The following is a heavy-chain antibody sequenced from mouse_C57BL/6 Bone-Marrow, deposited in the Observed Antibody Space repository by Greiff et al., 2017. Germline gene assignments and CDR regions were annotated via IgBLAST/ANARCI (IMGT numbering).Heavy chain of an antibody. V-gene: IGHV1-85*01. CDR2: IYPRDGST. Sequence: QVQLQQSGPELVKPGASVKLSCKASGYTFTSYDINWVKQRPGQGLEWIGWIYPRDGSTKYNEKFKGKATLTVDTSSSTAYMGLHSLTSEDSAVYFDASKTFYYGNLRYYFDYWGQGTTLTVSS. D-gene: IGHD2-1*01. CDR1: GYTFTSYD. J-gene: IGHJ2*01. CDR3: ASKTFYYGNLRYYFDY.